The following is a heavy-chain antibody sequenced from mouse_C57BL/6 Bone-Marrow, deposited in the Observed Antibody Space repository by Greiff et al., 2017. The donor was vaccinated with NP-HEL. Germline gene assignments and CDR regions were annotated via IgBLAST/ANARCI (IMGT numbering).Heavy chain of an antibody. V-gene: IGHV5-17*01. J-gene: IGHJ1*03. CDR1: GFTFSDYG. D-gene: IGHD2-4*01. CDR3: ASDDYDDGWYFDV. CDR2: ISRGSSTI. Sequence: EVHLVESGGGLVKPGGSLKLSCAASGFTFSDYGMHWVRQAPEKGLEWVAYISRGSSTIYYADTVKGRSTMSGDNAKTTLFLQMTSLSSEDTAMYYCASDDYDDGWYFDVWGTGTTVTVSS.